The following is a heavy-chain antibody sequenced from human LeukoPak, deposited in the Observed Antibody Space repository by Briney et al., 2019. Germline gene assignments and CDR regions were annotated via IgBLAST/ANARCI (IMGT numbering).Heavy chain of an antibody. J-gene: IGHJ4*02. CDR2: ISHSDDST. V-gene: IGHV3-23*01. CDR3: AKDRGGPTDY. CDR1: GFTFSSYG. Sequence: GGSLRLSCAASGFTFSSYGMTWVRQAPGKGLEWVSSISHSDDSTYYADSVKGRFTISRDNSKNTLYLQMNSLRAEDTAVYYCAKDRGGPTDYWGQGTLVTVSS. D-gene: IGHD3-16*01.